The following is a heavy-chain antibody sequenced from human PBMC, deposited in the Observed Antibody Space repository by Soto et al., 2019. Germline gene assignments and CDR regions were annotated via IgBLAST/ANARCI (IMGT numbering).Heavy chain of an antibody. V-gene: IGHV3-30-3*01. J-gene: IGHJ4*02. CDR3: ARVPSSSGRAHFDY. CDR1: GFTFSSYA. CDR2: ISYDGSNK. Sequence: QVQLVESGGGVVQPGRSLRLSCAASGFTFSSYAMHWVRQAPGKGLEWVAVISYDGSNKYYADSVKGRFTISRDNSKNTLYLQMNCLRAEDTAVYYWARVPSSSGRAHFDYWGQGTLVTVSS. D-gene: IGHD2-15*01.